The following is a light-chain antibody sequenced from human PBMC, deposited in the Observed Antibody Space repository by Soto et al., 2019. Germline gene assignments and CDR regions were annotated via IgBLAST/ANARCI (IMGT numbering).Light chain of an antibody. Sequence: DIQMTQSPSTLSASVGDKVTVTCRASQNIRSRLAWYQQKPGKAPNLLISDASSLESRVPSRFSGSGSGTEFTLTISSLQPDDVVTYYCQQYNSYSPFTFGPGTKVDIK. V-gene: IGKV1-5*01. J-gene: IGKJ3*01. CDR3: QQYNSYSPFT. CDR1: QNIRSR. CDR2: DAS.